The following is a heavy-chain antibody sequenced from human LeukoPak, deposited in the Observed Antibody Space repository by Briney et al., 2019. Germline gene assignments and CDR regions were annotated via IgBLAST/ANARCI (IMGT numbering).Heavy chain of an antibody. D-gene: IGHD3-16*01. CDR3: ARGRDLGQDY. CDR1: GASVNSFY. Sequence: SETLSLTCTVSGASVNSFYWNWIRQPPGKGLEWIGYIYYSGSPNYNPSLKSRVTMSIDTSKNQFPLKLNSVTAADTAVYFCARGRDLGQDYWGQGTMVTVSS. V-gene: IGHV4-59*02. J-gene: IGHJ4*02. CDR2: IYYSGSP.